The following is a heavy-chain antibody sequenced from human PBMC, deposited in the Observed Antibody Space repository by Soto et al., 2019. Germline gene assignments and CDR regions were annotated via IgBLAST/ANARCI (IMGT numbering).Heavy chain of an antibody. CDR2: INHSGST. Sequence: QVQLQQWGAGLLKPSETLSLTCAVYGGSFSGYYWSWIRQPPGKGLEWIGEINHSGSTNYNPSLKSRATISVDTSRNHFSLTLSSVPAEDTAVYYCARGQRSDYWGQGTLVTVSS. CDR1: GGSFSGYY. J-gene: IGHJ4*02. V-gene: IGHV4-34*01. CDR3: ARGQRSDY.